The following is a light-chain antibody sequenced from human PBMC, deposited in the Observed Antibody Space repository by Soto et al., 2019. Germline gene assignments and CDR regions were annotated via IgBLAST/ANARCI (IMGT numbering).Light chain of an antibody. V-gene: IGLV1-40*01. CDR1: SSNIGAGYD. Sequence: QSVLTQPPSVSGAPGQRVTISCTGSSSNIGAGYDVHWYQQVPGTAPKLLIYANANRPSGVPDRFSGSKSGTSASLAITGLQAEDEADYYYQSYDRSLTGSVFGGGTKLTVL. CDR2: ANA. CDR3: QSYDRSLTGSV. J-gene: IGLJ2*01.